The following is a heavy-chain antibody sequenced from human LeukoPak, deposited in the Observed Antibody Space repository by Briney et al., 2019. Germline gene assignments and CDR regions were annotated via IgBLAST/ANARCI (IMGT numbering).Heavy chain of an antibody. V-gene: IGHV4-61*02. J-gene: IGHJ5*02. Sequence: SETLSLTCTVSGGSISSGSYYWSWIRQPAGKGLEWIGRIYTSGSTNYNPSLKSRVTISVDTSKNQFSLKLSSMTAADTAVYYCARDRGGDYLSWFDPWGQGTLVTVSS. CDR3: ARDRGGDYLSWFDP. CDR2: IYTSGST. CDR1: GGSISSGSYY. D-gene: IGHD4-17*01.